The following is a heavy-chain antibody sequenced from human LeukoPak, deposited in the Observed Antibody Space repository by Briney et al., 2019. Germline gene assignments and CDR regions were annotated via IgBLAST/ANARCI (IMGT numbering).Heavy chain of an antibody. Sequence: SETLSLTCAVSGGSISSYYWSCIRQPAGKGLEWIGHIYTSGSTNYNPSLKSRVTMSEDTSKNQFSLKLSSVTAADTAVYYCARSLPTIFGHFDLWGRGTLVSVSS. V-gene: IGHV4-4*07. D-gene: IGHD3-9*01. CDR2: IYTSGST. J-gene: IGHJ2*01. CDR1: GGSISSYY. CDR3: ARSLPTIFGHFDL.